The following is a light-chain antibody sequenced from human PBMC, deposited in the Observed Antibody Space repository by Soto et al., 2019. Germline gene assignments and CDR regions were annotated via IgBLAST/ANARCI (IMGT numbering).Light chain of an antibody. CDR2: GAS. V-gene: IGKV3-15*01. J-gene: IGKJ4*01. CDR1: QSVSGN. CDR3: QQYNNWPPLT. Sequence: EIVMTQSPATLSVTTGESATLSCRASQSVSGNLAWYQQKPGQAPRLLIYGASTRATGIPARFSGSGSGTEFTLTISSLQSVDFAVYYCQQYNNWPPLTFGGGTKVEIK.